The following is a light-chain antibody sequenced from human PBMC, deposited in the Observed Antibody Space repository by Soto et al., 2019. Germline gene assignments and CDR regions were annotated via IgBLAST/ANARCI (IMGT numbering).Light chain of an antibody. CDR2: DVS. J-gene: IGLJ2*01. Sequence: QSALTQPASVSGSPGQSITISCTGTSSDVGGYNYVSWYQQHPGKVPKLMIYDVSNRPSGVSNRFSGSKSGNMASLTISGLQAEDEADYYCSSYTSSNTLVFGGGTKLTVL. V-gene: IGLV2-14*03. CDR1: SSDVGGYNY. CDR3: SSYTSSNTLV.